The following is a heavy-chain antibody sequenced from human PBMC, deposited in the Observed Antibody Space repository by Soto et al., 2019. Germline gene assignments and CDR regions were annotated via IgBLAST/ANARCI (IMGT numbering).Heavy chain of an antibody. J-gene: IGHJ3*02. D-gene: IGHD2-15*01. Sequence: ETLSLTCTVSGGSVSSGSYYWSWIRQPPGKGLEWIGYIYYSGSTNYNPSLKSRVTISVDTSKNQFSLKLSSVTAADTAVYYCARGSGPNDAFDIWGQGTMVTVSS. CDR2: IYYSGST. CDR3: ARGSGPNDAFDI. CDR1: GGSVSSGSYY. V-gene: IGHV4-61*01.